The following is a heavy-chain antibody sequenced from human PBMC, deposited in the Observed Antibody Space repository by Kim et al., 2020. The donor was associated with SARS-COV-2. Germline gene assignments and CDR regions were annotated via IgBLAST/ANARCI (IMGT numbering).Heavy chain of an antibody. Sequence: GGSLRLSCAASGFTFSSYEMNWVRQAPGKGLEWVSYISSSGSTIYYADSVKGRFTISRDNAKNSLYLQMNSLRAEDTAVYYCARVTYYYGSGSWGQGTLVTVSS. V-gene: IGHV3-48*03. CDR1: GFTFSSYE. D-gene: IGHD3-10*01. CDR2: ISSSGSTI. J-gene: IGHJ4*02. CDR3: ARVTYYYGSGS.